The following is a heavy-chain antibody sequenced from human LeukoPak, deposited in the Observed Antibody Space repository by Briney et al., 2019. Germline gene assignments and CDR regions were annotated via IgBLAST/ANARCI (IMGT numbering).Heavy chain of an antibody. CDR1: GINFRSYG. J-gene: IGHJ4*02. D-gene: IGHD5-18*01. CDR3: ARGARGYNYGYDELDY. Sequence: GGSLRLSCAASGINFRSYGMHWVRQAPGKGLEWVAVISHDGSNKHYADSVKGRFTISRDNSKSTLYLQMNSLRAEDTAVYYCARGARGYNYGYDELDYWGQGTLVTVSS. CDR2: ISHDGSNK. V-gene: IGHV3-30*03.